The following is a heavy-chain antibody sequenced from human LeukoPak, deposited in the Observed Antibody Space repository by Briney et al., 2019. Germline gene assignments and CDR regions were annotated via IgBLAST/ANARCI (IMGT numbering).Heavy chain of an antibody. J-gene: IGHJ5*02. CDR2: IIPIFGTA. CDR3: ARALVPPSNWFDP. Sequence: SVKVSCKASGGTFSSYAISWVRQAPGQGLEWMGGIIPIFGTANYAQKFQGRVTITADESTSTAYVELSSLRSEDTAVYYCARALVPPSNWFDPWGQGTLVTVSS. CDR1: GGTFSSYA. V-gene: IGHV1-69*13.